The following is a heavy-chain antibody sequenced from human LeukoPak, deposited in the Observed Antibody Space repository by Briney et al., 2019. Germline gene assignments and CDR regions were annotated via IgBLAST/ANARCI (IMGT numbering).Heavy chain of an antibody. D-gene: IGHD6-13*01. CDR1: GGSISSYY. CDR2: IYYSGST. CDR3: ARGYKPGYSSIVGQFDP. Sequence: PSETLSLTCTVSGGSISSYYWSWIRQPPGKGLEWIGYIYYSGSTNYNPSLKSRVTISVDTSKNQFSLKLSSVTAADTAVYYCARGYKPGYSSIVGQFDPWGQGTLVTVSS. V-gene: IGHV4-59*01. J-gene: IGHJ5*02.